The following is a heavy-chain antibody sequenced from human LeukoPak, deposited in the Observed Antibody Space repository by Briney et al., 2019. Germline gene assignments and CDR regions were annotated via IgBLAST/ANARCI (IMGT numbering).Heavy chain of an antibody. Sequence: SETLSLTCAVYGGSFSGYYWSWIRQPPGKGLEWIGEINHSGSTNYNPSLKSRVTISVDTSKNQFSLKLSSVTAADTAVYYRAKGRSTINPRISEILYLDGWGKGTTVTVSS. D-gene: IGHD5/OR15-5a*01. CDR1: GGSFSGYY. CDR3: AKGRSTINPRISEILYLDG. J-gene: IGHJ6*03. CDR2: INHSGST. V-gene: IGHV4-34*01.